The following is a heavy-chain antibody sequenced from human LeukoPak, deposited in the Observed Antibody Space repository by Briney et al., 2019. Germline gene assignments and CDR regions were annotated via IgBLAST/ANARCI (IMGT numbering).Heavy chain of an antibody. D-gene: IGHD6-19*01. CDR1: GYTFTSYA. V-gene: IGHV7-4-1*02. CDR3: ARDCGQWLVWGYYYYYYYMDV. CDR2: INTNTGNP. Sequence: GASVKVSCKASGYTFTSYAMNWVRQAPGQGLEWMGWINTNTGNPTHAQGFTGRFVFSLDTSVSTAYLQISSLKAEDTAVYYCARDCGQWLVWGYYYYYYYMDVWGKGTTVTVSS. J-gene: IGHJ6*03.